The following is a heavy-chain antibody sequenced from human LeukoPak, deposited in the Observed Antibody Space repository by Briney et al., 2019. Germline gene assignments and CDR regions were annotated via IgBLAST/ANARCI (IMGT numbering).Heavy chain of an antibody. J-gene: IGHJ4*02. D-gene: IGHD3-3*01. CDR1: GYSFTNYR. CDR2: IDPSDSYT. CDR3: ARRDRSGYYSDY. V-gene: IGHV5-10-1*01. Sequence: GESLRISCKGSGYSFTNYRINWVRQMPGKGLEWMGRIDPSDSYTSYTPSFQGHVTISADKSISTAYLQWSSLKASDTAMYYCARRDRSGYYSDYWGQGTLVTVSS.